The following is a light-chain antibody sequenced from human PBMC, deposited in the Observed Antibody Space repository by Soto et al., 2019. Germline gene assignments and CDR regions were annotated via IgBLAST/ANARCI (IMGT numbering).Light chain of an antibody. CDR2: SND. J-gene: IGLJ1*01. Sequence: QSVLTQPPASSGPPGQRVTISCPRSSSTIGSNTVTWYQQLPGTAPRVLIHSNDQRPSGVPDRFSGSKSGTSASLAISGLHSEDEADYYCAAWDENLRGVFGTGTKVTVL. CDR3: AAWDENLRGV. V-gene: IGLV1-44*01. CDR1: SSTIGSNT.